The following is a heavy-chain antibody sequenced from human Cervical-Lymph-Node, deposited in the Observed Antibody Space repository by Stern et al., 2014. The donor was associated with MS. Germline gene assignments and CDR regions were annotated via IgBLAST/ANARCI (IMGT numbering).Heavy chain of an antibody. V-gene: IGHV4-39*01. Sequence: QLQLQESGPGLVKPSETLSLTCTVSGDSISSSGYYWGWIRQPPGKGLEWIGSIYYSGSTYYNPSLKSRVTISLDTSKNQFSLKLTSVTAADTAVYYCARHGRPVVTTTDFDYWGQGTLVSVSS. CDR1: GDSISSSGYY. J-gene: IGHJ4*02. D-gene: IGHD2-21*02. CDR3: ARHGRPVVTTTDFDY. CDR2: IYYSGST.